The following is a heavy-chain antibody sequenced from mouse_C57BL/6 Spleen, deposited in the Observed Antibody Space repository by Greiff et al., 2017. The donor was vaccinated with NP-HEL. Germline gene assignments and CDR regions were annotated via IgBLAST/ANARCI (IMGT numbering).Heavy chain of an antibody. Sequence: EVQLQQSGPELVKPGASVKISCKASGYTFTDYYMNWVKQSHGKSLEWIGDINPNNGGTSYNQKFKGKATLTVDKSSSTAYMELRSLKSEDSAVYYCARRGLYDGYYAPMDYWGQGTSVTVSS. J-gene: IGHJ4*01. V-gene: IGHV1-26*01. CDR3: ARRGLYDGYYAPMDY. CDR1: GYTFTDYY. CDR2: INPNNGGT. D-gene: IGHD2-3*01.